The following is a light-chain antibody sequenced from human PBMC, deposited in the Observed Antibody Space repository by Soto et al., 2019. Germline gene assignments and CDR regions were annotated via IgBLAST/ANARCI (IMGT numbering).Light chain of an antibody. CDR3: SSFTSKSTLI. Sequence: QSALTQPASVSGSPGQSITISCAGTIRDIGAYNVSWYQQHPGKAPRLIFYEVRNRPSGIPLRFSASKSVNTASLTISGLQAEDEAHYYCSSFTSKSTLIFGGGTKLTVL. CDR2: EVR. CDR1: IRDIGAYN. V-gene: IGLV2-14*03. J-gene: IGLJ2*01.